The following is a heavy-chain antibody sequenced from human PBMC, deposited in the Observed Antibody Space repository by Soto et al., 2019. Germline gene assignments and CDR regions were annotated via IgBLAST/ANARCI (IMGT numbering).Heavy chain of an antibody. J-gene: IGHJ4*02. CDR1: GYTFTSYG. CDR3: ARASDGITGTTFDRPRTFDY. V-gene: IGHV1-18*01. CDR2: ISAYNGNT. D-gene: IGHD1-20*01. Sequence: ASVKVSCKASGYTFTSYGISWVRQAPGQGLEWMGWISAYNGNTNYAQKLQGRVTMTTDTSTSTAYMELRSLRSDDTAVYYCARASDGITGTTFDRPRTFDYWGQGTLVTVSS.